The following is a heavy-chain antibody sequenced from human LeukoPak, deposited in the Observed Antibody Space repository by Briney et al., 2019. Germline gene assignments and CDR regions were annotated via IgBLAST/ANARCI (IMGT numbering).Heavy chain of an antibody. CDR3: ARDRPPPTYYDYVWGSYRNYFDY. CDR2: ISAYNGNT. V-gene: IGHV1-18*01. D-gene: IGHD3-16*02. Sequence: ASVEVSCKASGYTFTSYGISWVRQAPGQGLEWMGWISAYNGNTNYAQKLQGRVTMTTDTSTSTAYMELRSLRSDDTAVYYCARDRPPPTYYDYVWGSYRNYFDYWGQGTLVTVSS. CDR1: GYTFTSYG. J-gene: IGHJ4*02.